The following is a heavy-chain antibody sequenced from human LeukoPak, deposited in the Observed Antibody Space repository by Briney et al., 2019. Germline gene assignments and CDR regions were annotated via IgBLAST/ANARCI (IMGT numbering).Heavy chain of an antibody. CDR2: IFRGDDT. V-gene: IGHV3-66*04. J-gene: IGHJ4*02. CDR3: ARQTGSGLSILP. Sequence: GGSLRLSCAASGFIVSQNYMSRVRQAPGKGLEWVSVIFRGDDTNYVDSVKGRFTIFRDNSKNTLYLQMNSLTAEDTAVYYCARQTGSGLSILPGGQGTLVTVSS. CDR1: GFIVSQNY. D-gene: IGHD3-10*01.